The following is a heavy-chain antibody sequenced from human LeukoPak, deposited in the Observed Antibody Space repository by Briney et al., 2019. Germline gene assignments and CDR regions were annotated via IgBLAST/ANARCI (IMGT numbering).Heavy chain of an antibody. CDR3: AKRPSDYGDYVSYFDY. J-gene: IGHJ4*02. CDR1: GFTLGTYA. CDR2: IWYDGSNK. D-gene: IGHD4-17*01. Sequence: GGSLRLSCVASGFTLGTYAMHWVRQAPGKGLEWVAVIWYDGSNKYYTDSVKGRFTISRDNSKNTLYLQMDSLRAEDTAVYYCAKRPSDYGDYVSYFDYWGQGTLVTVSS. V-gene: IGHV3-33*06.